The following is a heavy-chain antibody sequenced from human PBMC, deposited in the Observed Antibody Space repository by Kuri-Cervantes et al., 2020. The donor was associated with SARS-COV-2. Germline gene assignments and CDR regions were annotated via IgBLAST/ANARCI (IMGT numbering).Heavy chain of an antibody. Sequence: GESLKISCAVSGFTFSSYGMHWVRQAPGKGLEWVAVIWFDGSHKYYADSVKGRFSISRDNSKNMLYLQMNSLRVEDTAVYYCARDLFGRSDGSWMDAWGTGTTVTVSS. CDR2: IWFDGSHK. D-gene: IGHD3-10*01. V-gene: IGHV3-33*08. CDR1: GFTFSSYG. J-gene: IGHJ6*04. CDR3: ARDLFGRSDGSWMDA.